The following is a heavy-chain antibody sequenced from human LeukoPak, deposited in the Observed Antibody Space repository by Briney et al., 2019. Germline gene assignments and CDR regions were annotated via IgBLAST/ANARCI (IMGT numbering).Heavy chain of an antibody. J-gene: IGHJ4*02. CDR1: GYTFTSYD. CDR3: ARDRGSSSWYSSADPIDY. Sequence: GALVKVSCKASGYTFTSYDINWVRQATGQGLEWMGWMNPNSGNTGYAQKFQGRVTMTRNTSISTAYMELSSLRSEDPAVYYCARDRGSSSWYSSADPIDYWGQGTLVTVSS. D-gene: IGHD6-13*01. V-gene: IGHV1-8*01. CDR2: MNPNSGNT.